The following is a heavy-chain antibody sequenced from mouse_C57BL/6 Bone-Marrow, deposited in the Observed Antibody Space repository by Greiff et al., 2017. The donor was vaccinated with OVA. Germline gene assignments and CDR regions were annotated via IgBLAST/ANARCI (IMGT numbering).Heavy chain of an antibody. CDR3: TRDYGSSLFAY. CDR2: IDPENGDT. Sequence: VQLKQSGAELVRPGASVKLSCTASGFNITDDYMHWVKQRPEQGLEWIGWIDPENGDTEYASKFQGKATITADTSSNTAYLQLSSLTSEDTAVDYCTRDYGSSLFAYWGKGTLVTVSA. D-gene: IGHD1-1*01. CDR1: GFNITDDY. V-gene: IGHV14-4*01. J-gene: IGHJ3*01.